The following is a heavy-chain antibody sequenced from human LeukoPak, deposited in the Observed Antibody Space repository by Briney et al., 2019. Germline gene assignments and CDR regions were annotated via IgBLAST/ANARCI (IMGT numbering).Heavy chain of an antibody. J-gene: IGHJ5*02. Sequence: GGSLRPSCAASGLTFRAFAMSWVRQAPGKGLECVSSISGTGGSTAYADSVKGRFIITRDNSKHILFLQMNSLSAQYMAVDSWTEGAYSYGSGSYCFDHWGQGILVTVST. CDR2: ISGTGGST. D-gene: IGHD3-10*01. CDR3: TEGAYSYGSGSYCFDH. CDR1: GLTFRAFA. V-gene: IGHV3-23*01.